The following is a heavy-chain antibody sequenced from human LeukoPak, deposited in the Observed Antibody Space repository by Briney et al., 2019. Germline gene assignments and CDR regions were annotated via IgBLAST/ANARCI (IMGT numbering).Heavy chain of an antibody. CDR1: GFTFDDYA. CDR2: ISSGSDYI. V-gene: IGHV3-21*01. Sequence: GGSLRLSCAASGFTFDDYAMHWVRQAPGKGLEWVSSISSGSDYIYYADSVKGRFTISRDNAKNSLYLQMNSLRVEDTAIYYCARDPWGTHAYWGQGTLVTVSS. CDR3: ARDPWGTHAY. J-gene: IGHJ4*02. D-gene: IGHD3-16*01.